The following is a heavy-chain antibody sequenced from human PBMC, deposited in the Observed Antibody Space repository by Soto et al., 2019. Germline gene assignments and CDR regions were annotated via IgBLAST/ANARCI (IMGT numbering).Heavy chain of an antibody. CDR3: ARIRLGSYDLKSCDY. Sequence: EVQLVESGGGLVQPGGSLRLSCAASGFTFSDHYVDWVSQAPGKGLEWVARIRNKANSYSTEYAASAKGRFTISRDDSKNLGYLQMSSLKTEDTAVYYCARIRLGSYDLKSCDYWGQGTLVTVSS. CDR2: IRNKANSYST. J-gene: IGHJ1*01. V-gene: IGHV3-72*01. D-gene: IGHD1-26*01. CDR1: GFTFSDHY.